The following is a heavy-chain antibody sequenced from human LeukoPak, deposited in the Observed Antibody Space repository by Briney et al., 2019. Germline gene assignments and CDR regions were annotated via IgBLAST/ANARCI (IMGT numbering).Heavy chain of an antibody. D-gene: IGHD3-3*01. CDR1: GYTLTELS. CDR2: FDPADGET. CDR3: ATSDPAPHPRKSYDFWSGRNWFDP. Sequence: ASVKVSCKVSGYTLTELSMHWVRQAPGKGLEWMGGFDPADGETIYAQKFQGRVTMTEDTSTDTAYMELSSLSSEDTAVYYCATSDPAPHPRKSYDFWSGRNWFDPWGQGTLVTVSS. V-gene: IGHV1-24*01. J-gene: IGHJ5*02.